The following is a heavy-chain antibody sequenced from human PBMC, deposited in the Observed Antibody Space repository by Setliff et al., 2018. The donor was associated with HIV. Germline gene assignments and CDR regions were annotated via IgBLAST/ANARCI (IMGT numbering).Heavy chain of an antibody. Sequence: SGPTLVNPTQTLKLTCTFSGFSLTTSGVGVGWIRQSPGEAPEWLAMIYWDDDTRYRPSLKSRLSITKDTSKNQVVLTMTNMDPVDTATYYCIHRRPLLGHFYPWGQRILVTVSS. CDR1: GFSLTTSGVG. CDR3: IHRRPLLGHFYP. J-gene: IGHJ5*02. V-gene: IGHV2-5*02. CDR2: IYWDDDT.